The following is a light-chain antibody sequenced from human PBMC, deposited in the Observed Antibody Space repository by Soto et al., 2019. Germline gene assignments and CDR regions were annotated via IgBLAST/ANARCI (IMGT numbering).Light chain of an antibody. CDR2: DAS. CDR1: QSVSSY. J-gene: IGKJ4*01. V-gene: IGKV3-11*02. CDR3: QQRSNWPST. Sequence: EIVLTQSPVTLSLSPGERATLSCRASQSVSSYLAWYQQKPGQAPRLLIYDASNRATGIPARFSGSGSGRDFTLTISSLEPEDFAVYYCQQRSNWPSTFGGGTKVEIK.